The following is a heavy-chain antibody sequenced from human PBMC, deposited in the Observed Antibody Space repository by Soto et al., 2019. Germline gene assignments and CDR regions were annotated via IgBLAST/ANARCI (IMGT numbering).Heavy chain of an antibody. CDR3: AKDLLGYSSGWYYPELFDY. V-gene: IGHV3-23*01. J-gene: IGHJ4*02. CDR2: ISGSGGST. D-gene: IGHD6-19*01. Sequence: EVQLLESGGGLVQPGGSLRLSCAASGFTFSSYAMSWVRQAPGKGLEWVSAISGSGGSTYYADSVKGRFTISRDNSKNTLYLQMNSLRAEDTSVYYCAKDLLGYSSGWYYPELFDYRGQGTLVTVSS. CDR1: GFTFSSYA.